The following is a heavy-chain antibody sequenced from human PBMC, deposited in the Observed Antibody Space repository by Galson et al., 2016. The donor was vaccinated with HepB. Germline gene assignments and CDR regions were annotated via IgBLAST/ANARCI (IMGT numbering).Heavy chain of an antibody. CDR1: GFTFSSYS. J-gene: IGHJ4*02. CDR2: ISSSSSYI. CDR3: ARDDYSGGRGSPDY. D-gene: IGHD4/OR15-4a*01. Sequence: SLRLSCAASGFTFSSYSMNWVRQAPGKGLEWVSSISSSSSYIYYAASVKGRFTISRDNSKNTLYLQMNSLRTEDTAVYYCARDDYSGGRGSPDYWGQGTLVTVSS. V-gene: IGHV3-21*04.